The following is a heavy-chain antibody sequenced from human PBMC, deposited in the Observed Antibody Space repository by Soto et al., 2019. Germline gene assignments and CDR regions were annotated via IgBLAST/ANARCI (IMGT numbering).Heavy chain of an antibody. Sequence: GGSLRLSCTAAGLMFSTYLMSWVRQAPGQGLEWVANIRQGGNEKFYVDSVKGRFTISRDNAKRSLYLQMNSLRAEDTAVYYCVGALTYEVPYYYYGMDVWGQGTTVTVSS. CDR2: IRQGGNEK. CDR3: VGALTYEVPYYYYGMDV. V-gene: IGHV3-7*01. CDR1: GLMFSTYL. J-gene: IGHJ6*02. D-gene: IGHD3-16*01.